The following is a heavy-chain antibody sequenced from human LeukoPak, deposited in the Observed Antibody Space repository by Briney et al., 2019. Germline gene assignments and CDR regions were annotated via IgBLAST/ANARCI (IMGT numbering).Heavy chain of an antibody. CDR2: ISITGGNT. J-gene: IGHJ4*02. CDR3: LGYCSGGSCYSGAH. CDR1: GFTFSTYA. Sequence: GSLRLSCAASGFTFSTYAMSWVRQAPGKGLEWVSTISITGGNTYYADSVKGRVTISRDNSKNTQFLQMNSLRGEDTAVYYCLGYCSGGSCYSGAHWGQGTLVTVSS. V-gene: IGHV3-23*01. D-gene: IGHD2-15*01.